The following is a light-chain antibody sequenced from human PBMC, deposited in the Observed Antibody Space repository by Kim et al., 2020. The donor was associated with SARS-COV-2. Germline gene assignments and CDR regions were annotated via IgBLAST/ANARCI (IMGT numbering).Light chain of an antibody. CDR3: KSRGRSGAVV. CDR2: GKN. J-gene: IGLJ2*01. V-gene: IGLV3-19*01. Sequence: SSELTQDPAVSVALGQTVRITCRGDSLRSYYATWYQQKSGQAPALVVYGKNNRPSGIPDRFSGSSSGNTASLTITGAQADDEADYYCKSRGRSGAVVFGGGTQLTVL. CDR1: SLRSYY.